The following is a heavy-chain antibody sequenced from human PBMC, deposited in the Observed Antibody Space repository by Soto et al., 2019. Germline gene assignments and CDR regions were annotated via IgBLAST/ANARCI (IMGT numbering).Heavy chain of an antibody. CDR3: AKDPSSGFAMENYFDY. CDR1: GFTFSSYA. Sequence: EVQLSGSGGGLVQPGGSLRLSCAASGFTFSSYAMSWVRQAPGKELEWVSAISGSRTSTYYADSVKGRFTLSRDNSKNTLYLQMNSLRAEDTAVYYCAKDPSSGFAMENYFDYWGQGNLVTVSS. D-gene: IGHD3-10*01. J-gene: IGHJ4*02. CDR2: ISGSRTST. V-gene: IGHV3-23*01.